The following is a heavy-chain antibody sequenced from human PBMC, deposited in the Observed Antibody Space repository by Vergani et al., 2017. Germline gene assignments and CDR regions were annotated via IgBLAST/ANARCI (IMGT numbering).Heavy chain of an antibody. V-gene: IGHV3-30-3*01. D-gene: IGHD5-12*01. Sequence: QVQLVESGGGVVQPGRSLRLSCAASGFTFSSYAMHWVRQAPGKGLEWVAVISYDGSNKYYADSVKGRFTISRDNSKNTLYLQMNSLRAEDTAVYYCARDRTNIVARNYGMEVWGQGTTVTVSS. CDR3: ARDRTNIVARNYGMEV. CDR1: GFTFSSYA. CDR2: ISYDGSNK. J-gene: IGHJ6*02.